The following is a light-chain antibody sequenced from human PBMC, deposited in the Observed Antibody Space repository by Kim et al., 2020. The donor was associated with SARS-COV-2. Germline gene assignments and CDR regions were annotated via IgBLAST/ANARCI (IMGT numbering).Light chain of an antibody. CDR1: QDIKTF. Sequence: ASVGDTVTLTCQASQDIKTFLNWYQNKHGKAPISLISDPPSLGTGVPPRCSGSVSGTDFTFTITSLQPLDIVTYYCQQYDNLPITFGQGTRLEIK. CDR2: DPP. CDR3: QQYDNLPIT. V-gene: IGKV1-33*01. J-gene: IGKJ5*01.